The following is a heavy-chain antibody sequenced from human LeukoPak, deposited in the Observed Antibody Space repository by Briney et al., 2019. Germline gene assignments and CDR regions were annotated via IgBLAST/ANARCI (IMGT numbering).Heavy chain of an antibody. CDR3: ARMSNQYSSSWYPYYFDY. D-gene: IGHD6-13*01. V-gene: IGHV4-34*01. J-gene: IGHJ4*02. CDR1: GGSFSGYY. CDR2: INHSGST. Sequence: PSESLSLTCAVYGGSFSGYYWSWIRQPPGKGLEWIGEINHSGSTNYNPSLKSRVTISVDTSKNQFSLKLSSVTAADTAVYYCARMSNQYSSSWYPYYFDYWGQETLATVSS.